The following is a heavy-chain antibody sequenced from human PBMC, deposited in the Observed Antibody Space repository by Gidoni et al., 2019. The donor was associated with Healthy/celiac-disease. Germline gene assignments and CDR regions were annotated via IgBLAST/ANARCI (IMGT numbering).Heavy chain of an antibody. D-gene: IGHD6-25*01. V-gene: IGHV3-49*02. Sequence: SCRASGFTVGHDAMSWVRQAQGKGLEWVGFIRSKAYGGKTEYAASVKGIFPISRDDSKSFAYLQMNSLKSEDTAVYYCTRDTGSPYYFYYGMDVWGQGTTVTVSS. CDR1: GFTVGHDA. J-gene: IGHJ6*02. CDR3: TRDTGSPYYFYYGMDV. CDR2: IRSKAYGGKT.